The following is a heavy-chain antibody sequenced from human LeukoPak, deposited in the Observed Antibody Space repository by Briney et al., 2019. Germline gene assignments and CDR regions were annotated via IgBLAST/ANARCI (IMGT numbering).Heavy chain of an antibody. D-gene: IGHD2-15*01. CDR2: ISSSSSSI. Sequence: GGSLRLSCTASGFTFSIYSMNWVRQAPGKGLEWVSSISSSSSSIYYADSVKGQFTISGDNAKNSLYLQMNNLRVEDTAVYYCARGPSCSSVSCYTTGLFDYWGRGTLVTVSS. CDR3: ARGPSCSSVSCYTTGLFDY. CDR1: GFTFSIYS. V-gene: IGHV3-21*01. J-gene: IGHJ4*02.